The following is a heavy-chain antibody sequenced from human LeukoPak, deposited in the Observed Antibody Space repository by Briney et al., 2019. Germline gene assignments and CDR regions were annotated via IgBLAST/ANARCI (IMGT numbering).Heavy chain of an antibody. Sequence: ASVKVSRKASGYTFTSYGISWVRQAPGQGLEWMGWISAYNGYTNFAQKFQFRVTMTTDTSTSTAYMELRSLTSDDTAVYYCARDKAVTTELTQYFQHWGQGTLVTVSS. D-gene: IGHD4-11*01. J-gene: IGHJ1*01. V-gene: IGHV1-18*01. CDR3: ARDKAVTTELTQYFQH. CDR2: ISAYNGYT. CDR1: GYTFTSYG.